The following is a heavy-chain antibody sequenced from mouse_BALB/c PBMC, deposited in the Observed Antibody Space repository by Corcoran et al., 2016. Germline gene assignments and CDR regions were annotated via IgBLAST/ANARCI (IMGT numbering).Heavy chain of an antibody. CDR1: GYTFTSYV. J-gene: IGHJ4*01. Sequence: EVQLQQSGPELVKPGASVKMSCKASGYTFTSYVRHWVKQKPGQGLEWIGYINPYNDGTKYNDKFKGKATLTSDKYSSTAYMELSSLTSEDSAVYVCARLYPGIAMDYWGQGTSVTVSS. CDR3: ARLYPGIAMDY. V-gene: IGHV1S136*01. CDR2: INPYNDGT.